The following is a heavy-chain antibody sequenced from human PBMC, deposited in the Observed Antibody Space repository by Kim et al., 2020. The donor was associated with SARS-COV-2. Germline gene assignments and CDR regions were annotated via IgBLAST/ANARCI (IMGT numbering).Heavy chain of an antibody. D-gene: IGHD1-26*01. Sequence: ADAVRGRFNISRDDSKNTLHLQRNSLRAEDTAVYYCAKASSRGAYLTYFDYWGPGTLVTVSS. CDR3: AKASSRGAYLTYFDY. V-gene: IGHV3-23*01. J-gene: IGHJ4*02.